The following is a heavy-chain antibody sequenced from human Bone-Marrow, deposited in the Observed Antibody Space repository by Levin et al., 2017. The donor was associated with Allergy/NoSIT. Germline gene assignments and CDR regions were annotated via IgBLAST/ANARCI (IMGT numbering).Heavy chain of an antibody. Sequence: SGPTLVKPTQTLTLTCSFSGFSLSSVGMRVSWIRQPPGKALEWLARIDWDDTKFYNASLKTRLTISKDTSKNQERLTMTDMDPVDTGTNFFARTRADAYNCLSHWRQGTLVTV. CDR1: GFSLSSVGMR. D-gene: IGHD5-24*01. V-gene: IGHV2-70*04. CDR3: ARTRADAYNCLSH. CDR2: IDWDDTK. J-gene: IGHJ4*02.